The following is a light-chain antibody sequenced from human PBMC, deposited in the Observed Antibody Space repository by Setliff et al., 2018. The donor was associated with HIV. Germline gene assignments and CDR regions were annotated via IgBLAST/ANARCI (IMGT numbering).Light chain of an antibody. CDR3: QQYLSTALT. V-gene: IGKV4-1*01. Sequence: DIVLTQSPGSLAVSLGARATINCKSSQSLLYSSNNKNFLAWYQKKPGQPPKLLMYWASTRKSGVPDRFSGGGSGTDFTLTISSLEAEDVAVYYCQQYLSTALTFGGGTKVDIK. CDR2: WAS. J-gene: IGKJ4*01. CDR1: QSLLYSSNNKNF.